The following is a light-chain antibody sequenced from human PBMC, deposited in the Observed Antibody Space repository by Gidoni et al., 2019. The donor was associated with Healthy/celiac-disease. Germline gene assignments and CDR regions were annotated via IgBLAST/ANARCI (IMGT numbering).Light chain of an antibody. CDR3: QQYYSTLSYT. CDR2: WAS. J-gene: IGKJ2*01. Sequence: LVMTHSPDSLPVSLGERATINCKSSQSVLYSSNNKNYLAWYQQKPGQPPKLLIYWASTRESGVPDRFSGSGSGTDFTLTISSLQAEDVAVYYCQQYYSTLSYTFGQGTKLEIK. CDR1: QSVLYSSNNKNY. V-gene: IGKV4-1*01.